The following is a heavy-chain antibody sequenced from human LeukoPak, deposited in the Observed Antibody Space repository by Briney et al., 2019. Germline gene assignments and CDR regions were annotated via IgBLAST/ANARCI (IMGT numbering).Heavy chain of an antibody. Sequence: PSQTLSLTCTVSGGSISSGGYYWSWIRQHPGKGLEWIGYIYYSGSTYYNPSLKSRVTISVDTSKNQFSLKLSSVTAADTAVYYCAKDGGYSYGYFSGRVGFDYWGQGALVTASS. D-gene: IGHD5-18*01. CDR3: AKDGGYSYGYFSGRVGFDY. CDR1: GGSISSGGYY. J-gene: IGHJ4*02. CDR2: IYYSGST. V-gene: IGHV4-31*03.